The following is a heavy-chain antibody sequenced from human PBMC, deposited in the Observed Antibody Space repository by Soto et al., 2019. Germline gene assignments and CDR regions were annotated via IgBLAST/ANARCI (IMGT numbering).Heavy chain of an antibody. J-gene: IGHJ6*02. Sequence: QVQLVQSGAEVKKPGSSVKVSCKASGGTFSSYAISWVRQAPGQGLEWMGGIIPIFGTANYAQKFQGRVTITADESTSTAYMELSSLISEDTAVYYCARGVDDYGDYVGGDYYYGMDVWGHGTTVTVSS. CDR1: GGTFSSYA. CDR2: IIPIFGTA. V-gene: IGHV1-69*12. CDR3: ARGVDDYGDYVGGDYYYGMDV. D-gene: IGHD4-17*01.